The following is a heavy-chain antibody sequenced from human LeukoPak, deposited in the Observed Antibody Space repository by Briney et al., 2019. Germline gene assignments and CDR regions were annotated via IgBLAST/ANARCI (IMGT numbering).Heavy chain of an antibody. CDR2: ISGSGGST. CDR1: GFTFSSYA. D-gene: IGHD3-9*01. CDR3: AKDPLLRYFDWLLYYFDY. J-gene: IGHJ4*02. V-gene: IGHV3-23*01. Sequence: GSLRLSCAASGFTFSSYAMSWVRQAPGKGLEWVSAISGSGGSTYYADSVKGRFTISRDNSKNTLYLQMNGLRAEDTAVYYCAKDPLLRYFDWLLYYFDYWGQGTLVTVSS.